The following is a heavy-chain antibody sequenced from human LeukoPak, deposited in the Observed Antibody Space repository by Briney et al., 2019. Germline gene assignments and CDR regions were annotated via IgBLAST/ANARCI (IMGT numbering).Heavy chain of an antibody. Sequence: SETLSLTCTVSGGSISSSSYYWGWIRQPPGKGLGWIGSIYYSGITYYNPSLKSRVTISVDTSKNQFSLKLSSVTAADTAVYYCASEYYYDSSGYLNWFDPWGQGTLVTVSS. CDR3: ASEYYYDSSGYLNWFDP. CDR1: GGSISSSSYY. V-gene: IGHV4-39*01. J-gene: IGHJ5*02. D-gene: IGHD3-22*01. CDR2: IYYSGIT.